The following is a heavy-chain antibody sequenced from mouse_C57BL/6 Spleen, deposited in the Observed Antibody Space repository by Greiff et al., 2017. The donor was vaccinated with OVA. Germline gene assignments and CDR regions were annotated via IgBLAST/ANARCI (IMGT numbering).Heavy chain of an antibody. Sequence: DVKLQESGGGLVKPGGSLKLSCAASGFTFSSYAMSWVRQTPEKRLEWVATISDGGSYTYYPDNVKGRFTISRDNAKNNLYLQMSHLKSEDTAMYYCARDPLITGSRGYFDYWGQGTTLTVSS. CDR2: ISDGGSYT. CDR1: GFTFSSYA. J-gene: IGHJ2*01. V-gene: IGHV5-4*01. CDR3: ARDPLITGSRGYFDY. D-gene: IGHD4-1*01.